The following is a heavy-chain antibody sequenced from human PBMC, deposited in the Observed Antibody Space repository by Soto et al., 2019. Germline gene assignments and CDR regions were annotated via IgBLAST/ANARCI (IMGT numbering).Heavy chain of an antibody. CDR1: GFTFSSYG. CDR2: ISYDGSNK. CDR3: AKEDAYGDYGYYFDY. D-gene: IGHD4-17*01. J-gene: IGHJ4*02. Sequence: QVQLVESGGGVVQPGRFLRLSCAASGFTFSSYGMHWVRQAPGKGLEWVAVISYDGSNKYYADSVKGRFTISRDNSKNTLYLQMNSLRAEDTAVYYCAKEDAYGDYGYYFDYWGQGTLVTVSS. V-gene: IGHV3-30*18.